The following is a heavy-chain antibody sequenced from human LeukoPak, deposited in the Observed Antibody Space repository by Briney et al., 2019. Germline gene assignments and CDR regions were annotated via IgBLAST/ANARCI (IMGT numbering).Heavy chain of an antibody. CDR2: ISGSGTYI. D-gene: IGHD4-23*01. CDR3: ARDKTTVITPYYYYYYMDV. Sequence: PGGSLRLSCAASGFTFSDYSMNWVRQAPGKGLEWVSSISGSGTYIYYADSVKGRFTISRDNAKNSLYLQMNSLRAEDTAVYYCARDKTTVITPYYYYYYMDVWGKGTTVTISS. V-gene: IGHV3-21*01. CDR1: GFTFSDYS. J-gene: IGHJ6*03.